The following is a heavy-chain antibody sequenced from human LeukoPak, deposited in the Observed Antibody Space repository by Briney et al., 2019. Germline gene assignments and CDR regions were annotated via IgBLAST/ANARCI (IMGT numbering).Heavy chain of an antibody. CDR2: IYSGGST. D-gene: IGHD2-2*01. CDR1: GFRVNNDY. J-gene: IGHJ4*01. V-gene: IGHV3-66*01. Sequence: GGSLRLSCEVSGFRVNNDYMNWVGQAPGKGLEWVSIIYSGGSTYYADSVKGRFTISRDNSNNTLFLQMSNLRVDDSGLYYCATDVRSSPLGFWGHGTLVTVSS. CDR3: ATDVRSSPLGF.